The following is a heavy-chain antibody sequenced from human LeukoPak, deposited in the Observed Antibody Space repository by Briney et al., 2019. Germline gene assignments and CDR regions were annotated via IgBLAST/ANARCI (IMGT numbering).Heavy chain of an antibody. CDR1: GFTVSSNY. CDR3: ARGLVFNWFDP. V-gene: IGHV3-53*01. D-gene: IGHD3-10*01. J-gene: IGHJ5*02. CDR2: IYSGGST. Sequence: GGSLRLSCAASGFTVSSNYMSWVRQAPGKGLEWVSVIYSGGSTYYADSVKGRFTISRDNSKNTLYLQMNSLRAEDTAVYYCARGLVFNWFDPWGQGTLVTVSS.